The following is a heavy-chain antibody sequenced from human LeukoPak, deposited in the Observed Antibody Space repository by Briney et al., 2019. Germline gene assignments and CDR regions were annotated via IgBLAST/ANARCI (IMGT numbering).Heavy chain of an antibody. CDR2: IYYSGST. V-gene: IGHV4-31*03. Sequence: KPSETLSLTCTVSGGSISSGGYYWSWIRQHPGKGLEWIGYIYYSGSTYYNPSLKGRVTISVDTSKNQFSLKLSSVTAADTAVYHCARVHRSTSCYAPYYYYGMDVWGQGTTVTVSS. CDR3: ARVHRSTSCYAPYYYYGMDV. D-gene: IGHD2-2*01. J-gene: IGHJ6*02. CDR1: GGSISSGGYY.